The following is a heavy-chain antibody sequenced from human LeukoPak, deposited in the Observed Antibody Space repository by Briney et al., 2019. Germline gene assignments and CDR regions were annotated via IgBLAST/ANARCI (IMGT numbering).Heavy chain of an antibody. Sequence: PSETLSLTCTVSGYSISSDYYWGWIRQPPGKGLERIGTFYHSGTTYYNPSLKSRVNISVDTSKNQFSLKLSSATAADTAVYYCARGLSYYYGSGSSNWFDPWGQGTLVTVSS. CDR2: FYHSGTT. J-gene: IGHJ5*02. CDR3: ARGLSYYYGSGSSNWFDP. D-gene: IGHD3-10*01. CDR1: GYSISSDYY. V-gene: IGHV4-38-2*02.